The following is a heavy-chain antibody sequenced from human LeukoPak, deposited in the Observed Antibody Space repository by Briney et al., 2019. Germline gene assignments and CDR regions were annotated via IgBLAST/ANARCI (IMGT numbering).Heavy chain of an antibody. CDR1: GYNFSSYG. CDR2: IIPILGIA. V-gene: IGHV1-69*04. CDR3: ARRGGDSSED. Sequence: SVKVSCKASGYNFSSYGISWVRQAPGQGLEWMGRIIPILGIANYAQKFQGRVTITADKSTSTAYMELSSLRSEDTAVYYCARRGGDSSEDWGQGTLVTVSS. J-gene: IGHJ4*02. D-gene: IGHD3-22*01.